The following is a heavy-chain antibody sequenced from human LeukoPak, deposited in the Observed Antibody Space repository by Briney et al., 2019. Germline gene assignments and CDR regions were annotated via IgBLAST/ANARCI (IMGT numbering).Heavy chain of an antibody. CDR1: GYTFTSYG. V-gene: IGHV1-18*01. CDR3: VVLLWSRGDY. J-gene: IGHJ4*02. Sequence: ASVKVSCKASGYTFTSYGISWLRQAPGQGLEWMGWISAYNGNTNYAQKLQGRVTMTTDTSTSTAYMELRSLGSDVSAVYYCVVLLWSRGDYWGQGTLVTVSS. D-gene: IGHD3-10*01. CDR2: ISAYNGNT.